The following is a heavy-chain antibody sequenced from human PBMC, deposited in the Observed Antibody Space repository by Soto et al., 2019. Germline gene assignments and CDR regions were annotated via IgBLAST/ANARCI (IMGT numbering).Heavy chain of an antibody. V-gene: IGHV3-48*02. CDR3: ARLYYDYV. CDR2: ISYDSDTI. Sequence: GSVRLSCAGSGVTFGTYSMNWVRQAAGKGLEWIAYISYDSDTIQYADSVKGRFTISRDNAKNSLYLQMNSLRDEDTAVYYCARLYYDYVWGQGTTVTVSS. CDR1: GVTFGTYS. D-gene: IGHD3-3*01. J-gene: IGHJ6*02.